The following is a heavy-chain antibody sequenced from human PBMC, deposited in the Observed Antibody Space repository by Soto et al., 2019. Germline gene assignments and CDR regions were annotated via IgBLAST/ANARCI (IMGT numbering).Heavy chain of an antibody. CDR3: AKDWKTGYSSSPVPSAYDI. CDR2: VWRGGTT. D-gene: IGHD6-13*01. J-gene: IGHJ3*02. Sequence: PGGSLRLACAASGFTVSSRYMGWVRQAPGKGLEWVSVVWRGGTTYHADSVKGRFTVSRDESRNTLYLQMNSLRVGDTAVYYCAKDWKTGYSSSPVPSAYDIWGQGTMVTVSS. V-gene: IGHV3-53*01. CDR1: GFTVSSRY.